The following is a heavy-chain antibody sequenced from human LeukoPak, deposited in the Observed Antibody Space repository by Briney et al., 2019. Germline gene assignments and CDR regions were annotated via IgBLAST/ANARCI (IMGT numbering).Heavy chain of an antibody. CDR1: GFTVSSNY. V-gene: IGHV3-66*01. J-gene: IGHJ3*01. D-gene: IGHD3-22*01. CDR2: IYSGGST. Sequence: GGSLRLSCAASGFTVSSNYMSWVRQAPGKGLEWVSVIYSGGSTYYADSVKGRFTISRDNSKNTLYLQMNSLRAEDTAVYYCAKETASGYGAFDVWGQGSIVTVSS. CDR3: AKETASGYGAFDV.